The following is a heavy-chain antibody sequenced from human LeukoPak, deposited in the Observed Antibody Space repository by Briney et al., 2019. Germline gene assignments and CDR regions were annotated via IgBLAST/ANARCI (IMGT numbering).Heavy chain of an antibody. CDR3: AKDRDYGGNSGDY. CDR2: TSGSGGST. J-gene: IGHJ4*02. CDR1: GFTFSSYA. V-gene: IGHV3-23*01. Sequence: GGSLRLSCAASGFTFSSYAMSWVRQAPGKGLEWVSATSGSGGSTYYADSVKGRFTISRDNSKNTLYLQMNSLRAEDTAVYYCAKDRDYGGNSGDYWGQGTLVTVSS. D-gene: IGHD4-23*01.